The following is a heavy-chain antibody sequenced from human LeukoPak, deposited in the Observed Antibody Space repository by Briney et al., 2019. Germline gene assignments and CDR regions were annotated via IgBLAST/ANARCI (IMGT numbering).Heavy chain of an antibody. CDR2: IRSKAYGGTT. CDR3: TRDKYDILTGSDALDY. D-gene: IGHD3-9*01. J-gene: IGHJ4*02. CDR1: GFTFGDYA. V-gene: IGHV3-49*04. Sequence: GGSLRLSCTASGFTFGDYAMSWVRQAPGKGLEWVGFIRSKAYGGTTEYAASVKGRFTISRDDSKSIAYLQMNSLKTEDTAVYYCTRDKYDILTGSDALDYWGQGTLVTVSS.